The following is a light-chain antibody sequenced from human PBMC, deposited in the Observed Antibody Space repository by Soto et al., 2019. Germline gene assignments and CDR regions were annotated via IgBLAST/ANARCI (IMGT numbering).Light chain of an antibody. Sequence: AIQMTQSPYSLSASVGDRVTITCRASQGIGNDLDWYQQKPGKAPKLLIYATSSLQSGVPSRFSGCGSGTDVTLTISSLQPEDFATYYCLQDYNYPPTFGGGTKVDIK. V-gene: IGKV1-6*01. CDR2: ATS. CDR3: LQDYNYPPT. CDR1: QGIGND. J-gene: IGKJ4*01.